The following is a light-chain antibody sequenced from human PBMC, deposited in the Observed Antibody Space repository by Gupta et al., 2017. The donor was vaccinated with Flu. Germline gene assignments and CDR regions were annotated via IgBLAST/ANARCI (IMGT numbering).Light chain of an antibody. CDR3: SSYAGSDKDV. CDR1: SSDVGGFNY. Sequence: VTISCTGTSSDVGGFNYVSWYQQHPGKVPKLMIYEVSQRPSGVPDRFSGSKSGYTASLTVSGLQAEDEADYYCSSYAGSDKDVFGTGTKVTVL. J-gene: IGLJ1*01. V-gene: IGLV2-8*01. CDR2: EVS.